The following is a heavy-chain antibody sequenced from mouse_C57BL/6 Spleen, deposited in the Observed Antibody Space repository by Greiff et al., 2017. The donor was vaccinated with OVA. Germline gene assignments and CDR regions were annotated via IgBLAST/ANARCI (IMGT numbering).Heavy chain of an antibody. Sequence: AGGGVDFSRYWMSWVRRAPGKGLEWIGEINPDSSTINYAPSLKDKFIISRDNAKNTLYLQMSKVRSEDTALYYCARPRIYYGNYEFAYWGQGTLVTVSA. CDR3: ARPRIYYGNYEFAY. CDR1: GVDFSRYW. D-gene: IGHD2-1*01. J-gene: IGHJ3*01. V-gene: IGHV4-1*01. CDR2: INPDSSTI.